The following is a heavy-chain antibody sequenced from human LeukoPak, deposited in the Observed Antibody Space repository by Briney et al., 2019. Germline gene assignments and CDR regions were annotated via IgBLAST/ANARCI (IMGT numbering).Heavy chain of an antibody. Sequence: SETLSLTCTVSGGSISSYFWTWIRQPAGKGLEWVGHIYTSGFTTYNPSLMSRLTMSVDTSKNQFSLKLSSVTAAATAVYYCAREGAAAGRSIDYWGQGTLVTVSS. V-gene: IGHV4-4*07. CDR2: IYTSGFT. CDR1: GGSISSYF. D-gene: IGHD6-13*01. CDR3: AREGAAAGRSIDY. J-gene: IGHJ4*02.